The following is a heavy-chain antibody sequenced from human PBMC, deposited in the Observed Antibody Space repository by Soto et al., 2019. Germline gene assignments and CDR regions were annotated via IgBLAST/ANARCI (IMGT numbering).Heavy chain of an antibody. Sequence: ASVKVSCKASGGTFSSYTISWVRRAPGQGLEWMGRIIPILGIANYAQKFQGRVTITADKSTSTAYMELSSLRSEDTAVYYCARDFREAYYYYYMDVWGKGTTVTVSS. V-gene: IGHV1-69*04. J-gene: IGHJ6*03. CDR2: IIPILGIA. CDR1: GGTFSSYT. CDR3: ARDFREAYYYYYMDV.